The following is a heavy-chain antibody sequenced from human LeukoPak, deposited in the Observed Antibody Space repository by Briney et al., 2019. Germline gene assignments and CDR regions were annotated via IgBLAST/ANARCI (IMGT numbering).Heavy chain of an antibody. J-gene: IGHJ4*02. CDR3: MRHEEEDGYNAKPFDF. D-gene: IGHD5-24*01. V-gene: IGHV4-39*01. CDR2: IYYSGNT. CDR1: GGSISNSNYY. Sequence: PSETLSLTCTVSGGSISNSNYYWGWVRQPPGKGLEWIGTIYYSGNTYYNPSLKGRVTISVDTSKNQFSLRLSSVTAADTAVYFCMRHEEEDGYNAKPFDFWGQGTLVTVSS.